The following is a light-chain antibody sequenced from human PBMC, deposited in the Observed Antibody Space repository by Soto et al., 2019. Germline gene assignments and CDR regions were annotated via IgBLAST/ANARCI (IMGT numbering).Light chain of an antibody. CDR3: GSWDSRLSAYV. V-gene: IGLV1-51*01. J-gene: IGLJ1*01. Sequence: QSVLTEAPAVSAAPGQKVTISCSGSSANIGGNSVSWYQQLPGTATKLLIYDDNKRPSGIPDRFSGSKSGTSATLGITGFQTGDEADYYCGSWDSRLSAYVFGTGTKVT. CDR1: SANIGGNS. CDR2: DDN.